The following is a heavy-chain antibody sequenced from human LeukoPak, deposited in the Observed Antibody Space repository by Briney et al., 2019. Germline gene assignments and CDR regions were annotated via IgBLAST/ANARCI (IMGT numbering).Heavy chain of an antibody. J-gene: IGHJ4*02. CDR1: GYTFTGYY. V-gene: IGHV1-2*02. Sequence: ASVKVSCKASGYTFTGYYMHWVRQAPGQGLEWMGWINPNSGGTNYALKFQGRVTMTRDTSISTAYMDLSSLRSDDTAVYYCARVLVPAGGGVVDYWGQGTLVTISS. CDR2: INPNSGGT. D-gene: IGHD3-16*01. CDR3: ARVLVPAGGGVVDY.